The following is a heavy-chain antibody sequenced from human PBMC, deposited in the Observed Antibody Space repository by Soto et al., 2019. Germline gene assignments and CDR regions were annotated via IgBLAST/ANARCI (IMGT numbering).Heavy chain of an antibody. CDR1: GFTFSSYA. V-gene: IGHV3-23*01. D-gene: IGHD3-10*01. Sequence: EVQRLESGGGLVQPGGSLRLSCAASGFTFSSYAMSWVRQAPGKGLGWVSAISGSGGSTYYADSVKGRFTISRDNSKNTLYLQMNSLRADDTAVYYCAKGASGYYYYGMDVWGQGTTVTVSS. CDR2: ISGSGGST. CDR3: AKGASGYYYYGMDV. J-gene: IGHJ6*02.